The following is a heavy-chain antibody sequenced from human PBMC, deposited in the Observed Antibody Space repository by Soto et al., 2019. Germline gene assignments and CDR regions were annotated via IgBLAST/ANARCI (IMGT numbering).Heavy chain of an antibody. D-gene: IGHD6-19*01. CDR1: RVAFSKFI. Sequence: SVKVSCKASRVAFSKFIVTWVRQAPGLGLEWVGGIIPIFGTANYAQKFQGRVTITADESTSTSYMEANNLRSEDTAVYYCAKVRYSSPMGYYYGMDVWGQGTTVTVSS. J-gene: IGHJ6*02. CDR2: IIPIFGTA. CDR3: AKVRYSSPMGYYYGMDV. V-gene: IGHV1-69*13.